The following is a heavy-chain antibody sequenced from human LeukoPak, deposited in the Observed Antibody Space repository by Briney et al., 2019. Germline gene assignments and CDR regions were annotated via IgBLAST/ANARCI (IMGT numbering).Heavy chain of an antibody. CDR3: ARHRGIAAAGTVYFDY. D-gene: IGHD6-13*01. Sequence: PGGSLRLSCSASGFIVSSSEINWVRQAPGKGLEWVSFIAEDGTIYYADSVKGRFTISRDNAKNSLYLQMNSLRAEDTAVYYCARHRGIAAAGTVYFDYWGQGTLVTVSS. V-gene: IGHV3-48*03. J-gene: IGHJ4*02. CDR2: IAEDGTI. CDR1: GFIVSSSE.